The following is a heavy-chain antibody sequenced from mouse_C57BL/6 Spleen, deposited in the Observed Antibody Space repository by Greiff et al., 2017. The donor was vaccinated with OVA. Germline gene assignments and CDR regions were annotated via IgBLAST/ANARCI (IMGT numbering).Heavy chain of an antibody. CDR3: ARHDYDGYFDV. CDR2: ISGGGGNT. V-gene: IGHV5-9*01. CDR1: GFTFSSYT. J-gene: IGHJ1*03. D-gene: IGHD2-4*01. Sequence: VESGGGLVKPGGSLKLSCAASGFTFSSYTMSWVRQTPEKRLEWVATISGGGGNTYYPDSVKGRFTISRDNAKNTLYLQMSSLRSEDTALYYCARHDYDGYFDVWGTGTTVTVSS.